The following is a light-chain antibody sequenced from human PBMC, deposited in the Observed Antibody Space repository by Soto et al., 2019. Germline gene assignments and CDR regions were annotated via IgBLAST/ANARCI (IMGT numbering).Light chain of an antibody. J-gene: IGLJ3*02. CDR1: SSDVGGYNY. Sequence: QSVLTQPRSVSGSPGQSVTISCTGTSSDVGGYNYVSWYQQHPGKAPKFMIYDVNNRPSGVPDRFSGSKSGNTASLTISGLQAEDEADYYCCSYAGSYTLVFGGGTKVTVL. V-gene: IGLV2-11*01. CDR3: CSYAGSYTLV. CDR2: DVN.